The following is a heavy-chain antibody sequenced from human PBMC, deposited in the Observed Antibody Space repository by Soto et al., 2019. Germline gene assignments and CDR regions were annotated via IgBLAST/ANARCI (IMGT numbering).Heavy chain of an antibody. CDR1: GYTFTGYY. Sequence: ASVKVSCKASGYTFTGYYMHWVRQAPGQGLEWMGWINPNSGGTNYAQKFQGRVTMTRDTSISTAYMELSRLRSDDTAVYYCARDPASIPTLYGDYNINMFDPWSQGTLVTVSS. J-gene: IGHJ5*02. D-gene: IGHD4-17*01. CDR3: ARDPASIPTLYGDYNINMFDP. V-gene: IGHV1-2*02. CDR2: INPNSGGT.